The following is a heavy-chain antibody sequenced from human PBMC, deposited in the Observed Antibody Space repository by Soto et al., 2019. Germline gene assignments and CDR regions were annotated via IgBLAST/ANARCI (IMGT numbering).Heavy chain of an antibody. CDR3: ATRPLGYCSGGSCYSAWFDP. J-gene: IGHJ5*02. D-gene: IGHD2-15*01. V-gene: IGHV4-34*01. CDR1: GGSFSGYY. CDR2: INHSGST. Sequence: SETLSLTCAVYGGSFSGYYWSWIRQPPGKGLEWIGEINHSGSTNYNPSLKSRVTISVDTSKNQFSLKLSSVTAADTAVYYCATRPLGYCSGGSCYSAWFDPWGQGTLVTVSS.